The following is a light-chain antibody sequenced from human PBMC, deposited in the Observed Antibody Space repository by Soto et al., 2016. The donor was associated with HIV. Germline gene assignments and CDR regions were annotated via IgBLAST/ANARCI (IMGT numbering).Light chain of an antibody. CDR3: QAWDSSTAVV. CDR2: QDS. J-gene: IGLJ2*01. Sequence: SYELTQPPSVSVSPGQTASITCSGDKLGDKYACWYQQKPGQSPVLVIYQDSKRPSGIPERFSGSNSGNTATLTISGTQAMDEADYYCQAWDSSTAVVFGGGPADR. V-gene: IGLV3-1*01. CDR1: KLGDKY.